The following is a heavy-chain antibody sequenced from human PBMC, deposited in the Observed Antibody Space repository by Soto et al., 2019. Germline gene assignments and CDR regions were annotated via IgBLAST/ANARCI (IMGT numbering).Heavy chain of an antibody. V-gene: IGHV3-23*01. D-gene: IGHD2-21*01. CDR2: ISGSGDST. CDR3: AKAYGASHSPFDC. J-gene: IGHJ4*02. CDR1: GFTFRGYA. Sequence: EEQLLESGGGLAQPGGSLRLSCAASGFTFRGYAMSCVRQAPGKGPQWVSGISGSGDSTYHAKSVKGRFIISRDNSKNTLYLEINSLRAEDAAVYYCAKAYGASHSPFDCWGQGTLVAVSS.